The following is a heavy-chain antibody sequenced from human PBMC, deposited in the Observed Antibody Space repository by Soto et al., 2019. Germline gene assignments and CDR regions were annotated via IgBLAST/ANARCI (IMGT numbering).Heavy chain of an antibody. Sequence: GGSLRLSCAASGFTFDDYAMHWVRRRPGKGLEWVSGISWNSGAMGYADSVKARFTISRDDAKKSLHLQMNSLRAEDTALYYCAKDISGRGSYYYYYGLDVWGQGTTVTVSS. CDR1: GFTFDDYA. CDR3: AKDISGRGSYYYYYGLDV. V-gene: IGHV3-9*01. CDR2: ISWNSGAM. D-gene: IGHD1-26*01. J-gene: IGHJ6*02.